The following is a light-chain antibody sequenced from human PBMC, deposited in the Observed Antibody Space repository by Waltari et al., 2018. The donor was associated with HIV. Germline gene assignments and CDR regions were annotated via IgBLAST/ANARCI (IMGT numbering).Light chain of an antibody. CDR2: GAS. V-gene: IGKV3-20*01. J-gene: IGKJ2*01. CDR1: QDVPNNQ. CDR3: QQYSTSYT. Sequence: EIVLTQSPGILSLSPGDRATLSCRANQDVPNNQLAWFQQKPGQAPRLLIYGASTRATGIPDKFAGSASVTDFTLTINRLESEDFAVYYCQQYSTSYTFGQGTKVEIK.